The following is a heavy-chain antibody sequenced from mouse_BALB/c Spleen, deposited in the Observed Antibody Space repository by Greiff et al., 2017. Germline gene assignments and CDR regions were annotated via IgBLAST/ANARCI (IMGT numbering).Heavy chain of an antibody. D-gene: IGHD4-1*02. CDR1: GYAFTNYL. CDR3: TSPTGTDDY. J-gene: IGHJ2*01. V-gene: IGHV1-54*01. CDR2: INPGSGGT. Sequence: QVQLQQSGAELVRPGTSVKVSCKASGYAFTNYLIEWVKQRPGQGLEWIGVINPGSGGTNYNEKFKGKATLTADKSSSTAYMQLSSLTSDDSAVYYCTSPTGTDDYWGQGTTLTVSS.